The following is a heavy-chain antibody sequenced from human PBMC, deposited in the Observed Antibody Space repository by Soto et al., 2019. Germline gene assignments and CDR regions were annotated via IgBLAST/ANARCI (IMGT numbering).Heavy chain of an antibody. CDR2: ISYDGSNK. CDR3: ARPRGYYYSYGMDV. J-gene: IGHJ6*02. Sequence: QVQLVESGGGVVQPGRSLRLSCAASGFTFSSYGMHWVRQAPGKGLEWVAVISYDGSNKYYADSVKGRFTISRDNSKNTLYLQMNSLRAEDTAVYYCARPRGYYYSYGMDVWGQGTTVTVSS. V-gene: IGHV3-30*03. CDR1: GFTFSSYG.